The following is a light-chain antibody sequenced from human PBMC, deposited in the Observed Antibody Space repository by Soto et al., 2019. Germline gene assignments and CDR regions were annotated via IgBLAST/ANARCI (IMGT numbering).Light chain of an antibody. V-gene: IGKV3-20*01. CDR3: PQYGSPWT. Sequence: EIVLTQSPGTLSLSPGERATLSCRASQSVSSSYLAWYQQKPGQAARLLIYGASSTATGIPDRFSGSGSGTDFTLTISRLEPEDFSVYYCPQYGSPWTFGQGTKVDIK. CDR2: GAS. J-gene: IGKJ1*01. CDR1: QSVSSSY.